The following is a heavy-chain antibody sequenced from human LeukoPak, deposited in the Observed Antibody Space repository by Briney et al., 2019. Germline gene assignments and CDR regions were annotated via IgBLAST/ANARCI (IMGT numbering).Heavy chain of an antibody. CDR1: GYSISSGYY. V-gene: IGHV4-38-2*01. CDR3: ARQLVLGVKTFDS. CDR2: IFNSGST. J-gene: IGHJ4*02. Sequence: SETLSLTCAVSGYSISSGYYWGWIRQSPGKGLEWIGSIFNSGSTYFNPSLNSRVTISLDTSKNHFSLELKSVTAADTALYFCARQLVLGVKTFDSWGQGTLVAVSS. D-gene: IGHD3-3*01.